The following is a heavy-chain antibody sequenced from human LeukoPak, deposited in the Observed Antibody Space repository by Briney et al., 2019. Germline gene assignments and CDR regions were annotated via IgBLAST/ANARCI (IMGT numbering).Heavy chain of an antibody. CDR2: IIPILGIA. V-gene: IGHV1-69*04. J-gene: IGHJ5*02. CDR1: GGTFSSYA. Sequence: ASVKVSCKASGGTFSSYAISWVRQAPGQGLEWMGRIIPILGIANYAQKFQGRVTITADKSTSTAYMELSSLRSEDTAVYYCARELPTMVRGVIMGSWFDPWGQGTLVTVSS. CDR3: ARELPTMVRGVIMGSWFDP. D-gene: IGHD3-10*01.